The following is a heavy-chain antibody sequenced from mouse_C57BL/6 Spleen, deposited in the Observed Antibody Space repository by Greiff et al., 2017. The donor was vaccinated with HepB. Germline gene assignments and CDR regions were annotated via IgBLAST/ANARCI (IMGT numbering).Heavy chain of an antibody. CDR3: ATIYYDYDGGFAY. D-gene: IGHD2-4*01. CDR1: GYTFTSYW. J-gene: IGHJ3*01. CDR2: IDPSDSYT. Sequence: VQLQQSGAELVMPGASVKLSCKASGYTFTSYWMHWVKQRPGQGLEWIGEIDPSDSYTNYNQKFKGKSTLTVDKSSSTAYMQLSSLTSEDSAVYYVATIYYDYDGGFAYWGQGTLVTVSA. V-gene: IGHV1-69*01.